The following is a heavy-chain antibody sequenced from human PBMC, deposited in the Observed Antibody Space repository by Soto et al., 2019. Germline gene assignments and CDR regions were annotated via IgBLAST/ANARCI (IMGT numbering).Heavy chain of an antibody. V-gene: IGHV4-31*03. CDR2: IYYSGST. D-gene: IGHD2-15*01. Sequence: QVQLQESGPGLVKPSQTLSLTCTVSGGSISSGGYYWSWIRQHPGKGLEWIGYIYYSGSTYYNPSLKSRVTISVDTSKNQFSLKLSSVTAADTAVYYCARARSLCSGGSCYPGGYFQHWGQGTLVTVSS. CDR3: ARARSLCSGGSCYPGGYFQH. CDR1: GGSISSGGYY. J-gene: IGHJ1*01.